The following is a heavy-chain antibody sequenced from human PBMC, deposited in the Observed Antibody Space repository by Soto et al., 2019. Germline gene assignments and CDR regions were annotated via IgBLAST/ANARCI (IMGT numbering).Heavy chain of an antibody. CDR2: ISGSGGTT. Sequence: GGSLRLSCAASGFTSSSYAMTWVRQAPGKGLEWVSVISGSGGTTKYADSVKGRFTISRDNSKNTLYLQMNSLRAEDTAVYYCAKAYYDFWSGYSAYYYYGMDVWGQGTTVTVSS. CDR3: AKAYYDFWSGYSAYYYYGMDV. D-gene: IGHD3-3*01. CDR1: GFTSSSYA. V-gene: IGHV3-23*01. J-gene: IGHJ6*02.